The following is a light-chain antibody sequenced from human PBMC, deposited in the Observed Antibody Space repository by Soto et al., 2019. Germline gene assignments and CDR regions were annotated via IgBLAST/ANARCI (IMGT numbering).Light chain of an antibody. CDR1: SSDGGGYNY. CDR3: SSYAGKYVV. Sequence: QSVLTQPASVSGSPGQSITISCTGTSSDGGGYNYVSWYQQHPGKAPKLMIFEVSYRPSGVSNLFSGSKSGNTASLTISGLQAEGEADYYCSSYAGKYVVFGGGT. CDR2: EVS. J-gene: IGLJ2*01. V-gene: IGLV2-14*01.